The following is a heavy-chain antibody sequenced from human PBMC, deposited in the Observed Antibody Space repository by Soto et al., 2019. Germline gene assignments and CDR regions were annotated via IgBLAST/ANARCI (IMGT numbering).Heavy chain of an antibody. Sequence: QLQLQESGPGLVKPSETLSLTCTVSGGSISSSSYYWGWIRQPPGKGLEWIGSIYYSGSTYYNPSLKSRVTISVDTSKNQFSLKLSSVTAADTAVYYCVSLDHTSSCYNYWGQGTLVTVSS. CDR3: VSLDHTSSCYNY. V-gene: IGHV4-39*01. CDR2: IYYSGST. CDR1: GGSISSSSYY. J-gene: IGHJ4*02. D-gene: IGHD2-2*02.